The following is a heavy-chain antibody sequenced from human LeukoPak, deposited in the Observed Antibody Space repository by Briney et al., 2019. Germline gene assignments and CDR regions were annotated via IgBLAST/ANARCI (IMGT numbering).Heavy chain of an antibody. CDR2: IRYDGSNK. J-gene: IGHJ4*02. V-gene: IGHV3-30*02. CDR3: AKDRDEDFWSGYYGD. CDR1: GFTFSSYG. Sequence: PGGSLRLSCAASGFTFSSYGMHWVRQAPGKGLEWVAFIRYDGSNKYYADSVKGRFTISRDNSKNTLYLQMNSLRAEDTAVYYCAKDRDEDFWSGYYGDWGQGTLVTVSS. D-gene: IGHD3-3*01.